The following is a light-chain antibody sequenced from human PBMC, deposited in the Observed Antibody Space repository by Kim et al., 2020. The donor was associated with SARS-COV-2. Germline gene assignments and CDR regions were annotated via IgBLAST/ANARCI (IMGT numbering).Light chain of an antibody. J-gene: IGKJ5*01. Sequence: PASISCKSSHSLLHCDCKSYLFWYLQRPGLPPQLLIYEVSTRFSGVPDRFSGSGLGTDFTLKISRVEAEVVGVYYCMQGIELPLTFDQGTRLEIK. CDR2: EVS. CDR3: MQGIELPLT. V-gene: IGKV2D-29*01. CDR1: HSLLHCDCKSY.